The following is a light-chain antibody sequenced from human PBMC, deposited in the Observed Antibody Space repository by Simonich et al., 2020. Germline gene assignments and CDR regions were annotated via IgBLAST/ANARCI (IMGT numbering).Light chain of an antibody. CDR3: AAWDDSLNGWV. CDR2: SNN. J-gene: IGLJ3*02. V-gene: IGLV1-44*01. Sequence: QSVLTQPPSASGTPGQRVTISCSGSSPNIGSNTVNWYQQLPGTAPKPLLYSNNRRPSGVPDRFSVSKSGPSASLAISGLQSEDEADYYCAAWDDSLNGWVFGGGTKLTVL. CDR1: SPNIGSNT.